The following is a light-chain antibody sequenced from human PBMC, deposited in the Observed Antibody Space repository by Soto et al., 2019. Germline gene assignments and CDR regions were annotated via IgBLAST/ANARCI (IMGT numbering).Light chain of an antibody. CDR1: QSVSTW. V-gene: IGKV1-5*01. Sequence: DIQMPQSPSTLSASVGDSFTITCRASQSVSTWLAWYQQKPGKYPKVVISGAYNLESGVPSRFSGSGYGTDFTLTISSLQPEDFATDVCKQLTSPLTFGHGKRLEN. CDR3: KQLTSPLT. J-gene: IGKJ5*01. CDR2: GAY.